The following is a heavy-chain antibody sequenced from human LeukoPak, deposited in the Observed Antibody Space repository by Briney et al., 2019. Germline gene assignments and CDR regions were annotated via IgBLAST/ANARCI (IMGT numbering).Heavy chain of an antibody. V-gene: IGHV4-39*07. CDR3: ARGLRGEGGYYDY. CDR2: IYYSGST. J-gene: IGHJ4*02. D-gene: IGHD3-22*01. Sequence: SQTLSLTCTVSGGSVSSSSYYWGWIRQPPGKGLEWIGSIYYSGSTYYNPSLKSRVTISVDTSKNQFSLKLSSVTAADTAVYYCARGLRGEGGYYDYWGQGALVTVSS. CDR1: GGSVSSSSYY.